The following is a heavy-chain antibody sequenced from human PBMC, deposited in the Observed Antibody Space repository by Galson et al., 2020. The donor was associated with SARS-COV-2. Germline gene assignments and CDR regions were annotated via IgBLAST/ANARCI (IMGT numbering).Heavy chain of an antibody. Sequence: SETLSLTCTVSGYSVSTTNYWGWVRQPPGRGLEWIGSVYPSGTTYYNPSLKRRLTISVDTSKNQFSLRLDSVTAADTALYYCARQGVNMIVLVTVSGWYFDLWGRGTLVTVSS. CDR3: ARQGVNMIVLVTVSGWYFDL. CDR1: GYSVSTTNY. V-gene: IGHV4-38-2*02. D-gene: IGHD3-22*01. CDR2: VYPSGTT. J-gene: IGHJ2*01.